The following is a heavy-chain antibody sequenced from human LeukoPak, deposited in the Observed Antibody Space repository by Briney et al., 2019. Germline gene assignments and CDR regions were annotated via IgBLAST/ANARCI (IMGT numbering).Heavy chain of an antibody. CDR3: TRVAGGSYYGDAFDI. J-gene: IGHJ3*02. V-gene: IGHV3-49*04. CDR2: IRSKAYGGKT. Sequence: GGSLRLSCTASGFTFGDYGITWVRQAPGKGLEWVGFIRSKAYGGKTEYAASVKGRFPISRDDSKSIAYLQMNSLKTEDTAVYYCTRVAGGSYYGDAFDIWGQGTMVTVSS. D-gene: IGHD1-26*01. CDR1: GFTFGDYG.